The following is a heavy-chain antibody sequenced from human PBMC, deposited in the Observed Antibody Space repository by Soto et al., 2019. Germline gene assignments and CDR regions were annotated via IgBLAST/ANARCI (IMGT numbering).Heavy chain of an antibody. CDR1: GGTFSSYA. J-gene: IGHJ2*01. D-gene: IGHD2-21*02. Sequence: QVQLVQSGAEVKKPGSSVKVSCKASGGTFSSYAISWVRQAPGQGLEWMGGIIPIFGTANYARKFQGRDTITADDSTSTAYMELSSLRSEDTAVYSCASVRSSIVVVTGSHWYFDFWGRGTLVTVSS. CDR3: ASVRSSIVVVTGSHWYFDF. V-gene: IGHV1-69*12. CDR2: IIPIFGTA.